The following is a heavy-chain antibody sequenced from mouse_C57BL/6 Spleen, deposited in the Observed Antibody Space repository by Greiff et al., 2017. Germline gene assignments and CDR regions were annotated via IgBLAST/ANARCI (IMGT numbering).Heavy chain of an antibody. V-gene: IGHV2-2*01. Sequence: QVQLKESGPGLVQPSQSLSITCTVSGFSLTSYGVHWVRQSPGKGLEWLGVIWSGGSTDYNAAFISRLSISKDNSKSQVFFKMTSLQADDTAIYYGARGTGVVAPFAYWGQGTLVTVSA. CDR2: IWSGGST. CDR3: ARGTGVVAPFAY. CDR1: GFSLTSYG. D-gene: IGHD1-1*01. J-gene: IGHJ3*01.